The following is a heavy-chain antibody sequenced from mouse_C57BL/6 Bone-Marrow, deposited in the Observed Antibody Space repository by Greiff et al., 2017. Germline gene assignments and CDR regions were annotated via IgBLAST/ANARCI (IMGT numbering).Heavy chain of an antibody. V-gene: IGHV1-26*01. CDR1: GYTFTDYY. D-gene: IGHD2-3*01. Sequence: EVQLQQSGPELVKPGASVKISCKASGYTFTDYYMNWVKQSHGKSLEWIGDINPNNGGTSYNQKFKGKATLTVDKSSSTAYMELRSLTSEDSAVYYCAREWLLPIYAMDYWGQGTSVTVSS. CDR2: INPNNGGT. J-gene: IGHJ4*01. CDR3: AREWLLPIYAMDY.